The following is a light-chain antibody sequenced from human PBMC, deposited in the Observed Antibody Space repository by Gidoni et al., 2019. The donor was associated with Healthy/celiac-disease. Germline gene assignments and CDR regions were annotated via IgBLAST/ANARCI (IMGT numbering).Light chain of an antibody. V-gene: IGKV4-1*01. CDR2: WAS. CDR3: QQYYSTPFT. J-gene: IGKJ3*01. Sequence: DIVMTQPPDSLAVSLGERATINCKSSQSVLCSSNNKNYLAWYQQKPGQPPNLLIYWASTRESGVPDRFSGSGSGTDFTLTISSLQAEDVAVYYCQQYYSTPFTFGPGTKVDIK. CDR1: QSVLCSSNNKNY.